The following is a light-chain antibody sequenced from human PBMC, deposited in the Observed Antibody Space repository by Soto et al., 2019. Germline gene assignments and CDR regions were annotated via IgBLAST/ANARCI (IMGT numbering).Light chain of an antibody. CDR3: CSYAGSSTLYV. V-gene: IGLV2-23*02. CDR2: EVN. J-gene: IGLJ1*01. CDR1: SSDIGTYNL. Sequence: QSVLTQPASVSGSPGQSITISCTGTSSDIGTYNLVSWYQQHPGKAPKLMIYEVNKRPSGVSDRFSGSKSGNTASLTISGVQAEDEADYYCCSYAGSSTLYVFGTGTKLTVL.